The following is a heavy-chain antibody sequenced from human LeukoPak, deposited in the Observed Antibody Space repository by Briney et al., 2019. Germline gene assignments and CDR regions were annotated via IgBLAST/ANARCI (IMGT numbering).Heavy chain of an antibody. V-gene: IGHV4-61*01. Sequence: SETLSLTCTVSGGSISSGSYYWSWIRQPPGKGLEWIGYIYYSGSTNYNPSLKSRVTISVDTSKNQFSLKLSSVTAADTAVYYCARGVAAAGTNYFDYWGQGTLVTVSS. D-gene: IGHD6-13*01. CDR2: IYYSGST. J-gene: IGHJ4*02. CDR3: ARGVAAAGTNYFDY. CDR1: GGSISSGSYY.